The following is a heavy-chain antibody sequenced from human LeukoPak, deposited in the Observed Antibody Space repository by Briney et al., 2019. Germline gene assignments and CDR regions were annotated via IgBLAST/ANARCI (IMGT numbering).Heavy chain of an antibody. V-gene: IGHV1-2*02. CDR2: INPNSGFT. D-gene: IGHD2-2*01. Sequence: ASVKVSCKASGYPFTGYYLHWVRQALGQGLEWMGWINPNSGFTNYAQKFQGRVTMTRDTSISTAYMELSRLRSDDTAVYYCARLADCSSSSCRSFDYWGQGTLVTVSS. J-gene: IGHJ4*02. CDR3: ARLADCSSSSCRSFDY. CDR1: GYPFTGYY.